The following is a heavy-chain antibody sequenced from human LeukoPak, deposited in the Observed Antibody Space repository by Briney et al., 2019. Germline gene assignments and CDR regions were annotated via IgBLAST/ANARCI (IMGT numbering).Heavy chain of an antibody. CDR1: GITLSHYG. CDR3: AKRGVVIRVILVGFHKEAYYFDS. V-gene: IGHV3-23*01. J-gene: IGHJ4*02. D-gene: IGHD3-22*01. CDR2: ISDSGGRT. Sequence: GGSLRLSCAVSGITLSHYGMGWVRQAPGKGLEWVVGISDSGGRTNYADSVKGRFTISRDNSRNTLYLQMNSLRAEDTAVYVCAKRGVVIRVILVGFHKEAYYFDSWGQGALVTVSS.